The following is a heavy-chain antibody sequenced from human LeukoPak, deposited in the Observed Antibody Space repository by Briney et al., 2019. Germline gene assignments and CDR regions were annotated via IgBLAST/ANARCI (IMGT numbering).Heavy chain of an antibody. CDR3: ARDSHGYYFDY. J-gene: IGHJ4*02. Sequence: SETLSLTCTVSGGSISSYYWSWIRQPPGKGLEWIGYIYTSGSTNYNPSLKSRVTISVDTSKNQFSLKLSSVTAADTAVYYCARDSHGYYFDYWGQGTLVTVSS. CDR2: IYTSGST. CDR1: GGSISSYY. V-gene: IGHV4-59*01.